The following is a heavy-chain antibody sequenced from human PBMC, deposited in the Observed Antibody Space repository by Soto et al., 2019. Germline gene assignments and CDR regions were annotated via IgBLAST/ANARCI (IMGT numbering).Heavy chain of an antibody. CDR3: ARAGCSSGQCYYFDY. CDR2: ISRSGDRT. D-gene: IGHD2-15*01. CDR1: GFTFSSYN. J-gene: IGHJ4*02. Sequence: EVQLVESGEGLVQPGGSLRLSCAASGFTFSSYNIHWIRQAPGKGLEFVSAISRSGDRTYYADSVKGRFTITRDNSKNPVLLQMGSLSAEDMAVYCCARAGCSSGQCYYFDYLGRGSLVSVSS. V-gene: IGHV3-64*02.